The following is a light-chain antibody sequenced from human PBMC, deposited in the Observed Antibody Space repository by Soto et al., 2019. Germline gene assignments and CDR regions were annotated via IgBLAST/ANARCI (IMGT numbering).Light chain of an antibody. V-gene: IGKV3-11*01. Sequence: EIVLTQSPATLSLSPGKRATLSCRSSQRINRHLAWYRQKPGQAPRLLIHDASNRATGIPARFSGSGSGTDFTLPISSLEPEDFGVYYCQQRSNWPPVTFGGGTKVEIK. CDR1: QRINRH. CDR2: DAS. CDR3: QQRSNWPPVT. J-gene: IGKJ4*01.